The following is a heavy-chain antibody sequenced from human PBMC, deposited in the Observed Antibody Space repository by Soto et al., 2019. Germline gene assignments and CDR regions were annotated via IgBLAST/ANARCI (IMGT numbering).Heavy chain of an antibody. D-gene: IGHD4-17*01. Sequence: QVQLVESGGGVVQPGRSLRLSCAASGFTFSSYAMHWVRQAPGKGLEWVAVISYDGSNKYYADSVKGRFTISRDNSKNTLYLQMNSLRAEDTAVYYCARGRLTTVTTPIDYWGQGTLVTVSS. J-gene: IGHJ4*02. V-gene: IGHV3-30-3*01. CDR1: GFTFSSYA. CDR3: ARGRLTTVTTPIDY. CDR2: ISYDGSNK.